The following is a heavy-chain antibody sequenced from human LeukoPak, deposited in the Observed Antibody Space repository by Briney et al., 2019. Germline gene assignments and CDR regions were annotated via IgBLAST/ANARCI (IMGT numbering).Heavy chain of an antibody. J-gene: IGHJ4*02. CDR3: VGGDY. CDR1: GLTFSTHW. Sequence: PGGSLRLSCAASGLTFSTHWMNWVRQAPGKGLECVANINQDGSDKYYVDSVKGRLTISRDNTKNSLYLQMNSLRAEDTAVYYCVGGDYWGQGTLVTVSS. V-gene: IGHV3-7*01. CDR2: INQDGSDK.